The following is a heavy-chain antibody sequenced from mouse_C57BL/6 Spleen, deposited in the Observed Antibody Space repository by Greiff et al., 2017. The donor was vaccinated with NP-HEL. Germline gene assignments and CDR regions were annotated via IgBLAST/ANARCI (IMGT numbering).Heavy chain of an antibody. CDR1: GFTFSSYA. CDR2: ISDGGSYT. Sequence: DVMLVESGGGLVKPGGSLKLPCAASGFTFSSYAMSWVRQTPEKRLEWVATISDGGSYTYYPDNVKGRFTISRDNAKNNLYLQMSHLKSEDTAMYYCARGITTVVASYWYFDVWGTGTTVTVSS. CDR3: ARGITTVVASYWYFDV. D-gene: IGHD1-1*01. V-gene: IGHV5-4*03. J-gene: IGHJ1*03.